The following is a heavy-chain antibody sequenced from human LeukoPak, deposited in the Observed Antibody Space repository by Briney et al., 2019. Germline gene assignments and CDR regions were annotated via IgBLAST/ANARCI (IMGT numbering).Heavy chain of an antibody. D-gene: IGHD1-26*01. CDR3: ARDRIKSGSYYFDY. V-gene: IGHV3-48*01. CDR2: ISGRSSTI. J-gene: IGHJ4*02. Sequence: GGALRLSCAASAFTFSDYSMNWVRQAPGKGLEWVSYISGRSSTIYYADSVKGRFTISRDNAKNSMYLQMNSLRAEDTAVYYCARDRIKSGSYYFDYWGQGTLVTVSS. CDR1: AFTFSDYS.